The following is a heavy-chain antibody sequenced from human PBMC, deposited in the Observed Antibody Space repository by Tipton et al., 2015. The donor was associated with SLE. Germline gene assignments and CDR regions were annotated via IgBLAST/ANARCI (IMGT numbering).Heavy chain of an antibody. CDR2: INSDGSST. Sequence: SLRLSCAASGFTFSSYWMHWVRQAPGKGLVWASRINSDGSSTSYADSVKGRFTISRDNAKNTLYLQMNSLRAEDTAGYYCARVSWEYSRGQAPFFDYWGQGTLVTVSS. CDR1: GFTFSSYW. V-gene: IGHV3-74*01. D-gene: IGHD6-6*01. CDR3: ARVSWEYSRGQAPFFDY. J-gene: IGHJ4*02.